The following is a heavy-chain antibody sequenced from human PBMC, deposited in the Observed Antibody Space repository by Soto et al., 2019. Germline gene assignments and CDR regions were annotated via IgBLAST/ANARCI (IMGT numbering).Heavy chain of an antibody. D-gene: IGHD7-27*01. V-gene: IGHV4-39*07. Sequence: SETLSLTCTVSGGSISSSRYYWGWIRQPPGTGLEWIGSIYYSGSTYYNASLKSRVTISGDTSKNQFSLKLSSVTAADTAVYYCASTFLGHDAFDIWGQGTMVTVSS. J-gene: IGHJ3*02. CDR2: IYYSGST. CDR3: ASTFLGHDAFDI. CDR1: GGSISSSRYY.